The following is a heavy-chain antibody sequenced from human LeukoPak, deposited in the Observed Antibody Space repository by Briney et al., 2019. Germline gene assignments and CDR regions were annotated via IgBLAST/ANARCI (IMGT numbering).Heavy chain of an antibody. J-gene: IGHJ4*02. V-gene: IGHV1-8*03. CDR1: GYTFTSYD. CDR3: ATDGIPGATTTLDY. D-gene: IGHD1-26*01. CDR2: MNPNSGNT. Sequence: ASVKVSCKASGYTFTSYDINWVRQATGQGLEWMGWMNPNSGNTGYAQKFQGRVTITRNTSISTAYMELSSLRSEDTAVYYCATDGIPGATTTLDYWGQGILVTVSS.